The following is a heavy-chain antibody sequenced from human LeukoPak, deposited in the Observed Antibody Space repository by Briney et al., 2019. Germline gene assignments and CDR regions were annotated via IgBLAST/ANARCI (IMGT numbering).Heavy chain of an antibody. CDR3: AKAAGTYYYYAMDV. V-gene: IGHV3-9*01. Sequence: GGSLRLSCAASGFTFDDYAMHWVRQAPGKGLEWVSDISWNSDNIGYADSVKGRFTISRDNAKNFLYPEMNSLRAEDTALYYCAKAAGTYYYYAMDVWGQGTTVTVSS. CDR2: ISWNSDNI. CDR1: GFTFDDYA. J-gene: IGHJ6*02.